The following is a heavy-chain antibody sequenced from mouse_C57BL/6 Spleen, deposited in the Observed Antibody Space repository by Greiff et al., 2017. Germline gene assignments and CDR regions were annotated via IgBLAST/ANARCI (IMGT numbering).Heavy chain of an antibody. CDR2: INPSSGYT. V-gene: IGHV1-4*01. CDR3: ARGVLPVLYFDY. CDR1: GYTFTSYT. J-gene: IGHJ2*01. Sequence: QVQLKESGAELARPGASVKMSCKASGYTFTSYTMHWVKQRPGQGLEWIGYINPSSGYTKYNQKFKDKATLTADKSSSTAYMQLSSLTSEDSAVYYCARGVLPVLYFDYWGQGTTLTVSS.